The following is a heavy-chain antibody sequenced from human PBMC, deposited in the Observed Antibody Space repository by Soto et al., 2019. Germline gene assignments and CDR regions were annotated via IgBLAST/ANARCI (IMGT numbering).Heavy chain of an antibody. CDR3: ATDPLLLWFGDRNWFDP. D-gene: IGHD3-10*01. J-gene: IGHJ5*02. Sequence: ASVKVSCKVSGYTLTELSMHWVRQAPGKGLEWMGGFDPEDGETIYAQKFQGRVTMTEDTSTDTAYMELSSLRSEDTAVYYCATDPLLLWFGDRNWFDPWGQGTLVTVSS. CDR2: FDPEDGET. CDR1: GYTLTELS. V-gene: IGHV1-24*01.